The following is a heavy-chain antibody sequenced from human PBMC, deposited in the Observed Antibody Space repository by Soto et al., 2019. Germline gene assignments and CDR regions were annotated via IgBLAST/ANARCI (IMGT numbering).Heavy chain of an antibody. J-gene: IGHJ6*03. CDR2: IYYSGST. V-gene: IGHV4-59*08. Sequence: SETLSLTCTVSGGSISSYYWSWIRQPPGKGLEWIGYIYYSGSTNYNPSLKSRVTISVDTSKNQFSLKLSSVTAADTAVYYCARSTVRKDYYCYCYMDVWGKGTTVTVSS. CDR3: ARSTVRKDYYCYCYMDV. D-gene: IGHD4-17*01. CDR1: GGSISSYY.